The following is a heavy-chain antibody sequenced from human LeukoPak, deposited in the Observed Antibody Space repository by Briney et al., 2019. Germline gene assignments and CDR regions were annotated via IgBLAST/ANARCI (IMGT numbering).Heavy chain of an antibody. CDR2: IYYSGST. J-gene: IGHJ4*02. CDR1: GGSISSYY. Sequence: SETLSLTCTVSGGSISSYYWSWIRQPPGKGLEWIGYIYYSGSTNYNPSLKSRVTMSVDTSKNQFSLKLSSVTAADTAVYYCARDPGGYSSGYYFDYWGQGTLVTVSS. CDR3: ARDPGGYSSGYYFDY. D-gene: IGHD5-18*01. V-gene: IGHV4-59*12.